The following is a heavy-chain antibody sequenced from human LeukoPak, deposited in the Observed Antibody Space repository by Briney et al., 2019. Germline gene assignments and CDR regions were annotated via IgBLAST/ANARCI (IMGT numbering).Heavy chain of an antibody. CDR3: ARAPSSGTFHFFAY. CDR1: GFTFDTYA. J-gene: IGHJ4*02. V-gene: IGHV3-23*01. D-gene: IGHD6-19*01. Sequence: GGSLRLSCAASGFTFDTYAMSWVRQAPGKGLEWVSSISGGDGTYYADFVKGRFTFSRDNSKNTLYLQMNSLRADDTAIYYCARAPSSGTFHFFAYWGQGTLVTVSS. CDR2: ISGGDGT.